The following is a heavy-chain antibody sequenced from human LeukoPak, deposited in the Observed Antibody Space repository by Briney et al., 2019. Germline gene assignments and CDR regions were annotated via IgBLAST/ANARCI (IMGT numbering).Heavy chain of an antibody. Sequence: PGGSLRLSCAASGFSFSSCAMSWVRQAPGKGPQWVSGVSDDGNSRYYADSLKGRFTISRDNSANTVYLQMNNLADEDTAVYYCVKEGEGHSYAPTTGTPTWGQGTLVTASS. D-gene: IGHD5-18*01. J-gene: IGHJ5*02. V-gene: IGHV3-23*01. CDR2: VSDDGNSR. CDR1: GFSFSSCA. CDR3: VKEGEGHSYAPTTGTPT.